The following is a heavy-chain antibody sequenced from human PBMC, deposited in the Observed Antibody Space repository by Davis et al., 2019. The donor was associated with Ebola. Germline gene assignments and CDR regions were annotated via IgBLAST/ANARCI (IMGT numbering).Heavy chain of an antibody. CDR1: GGSIISSSYA. V-gene: IGHV4-39*07. Sequence: PSETLSLTCTVSGGSIISSSYAWGWIRQPPGKGLEWIGSVYSARGNYYNPSLESRVTISVDRSKNQFSLKLSSVTAADTAVYYCAREAGHLGMYYWGQGTLVTVSS. D-gene: IGHD1-26*01. CDR2: VYSARGN. CDR3: AREAGHLGMYY. J-gene: IGHJ4*02.